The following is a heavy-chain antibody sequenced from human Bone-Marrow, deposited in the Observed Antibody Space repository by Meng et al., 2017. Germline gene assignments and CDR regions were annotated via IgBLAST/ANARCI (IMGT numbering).Heavy chain of an antibody. CDR3: ARPNSGSYYTDAFDI. Sequence: SETLSLTCTVSGGSISSSSYYWGWIRQPPGKGLEWIGSIYYSGSTYYNPSLKSRVTISVDTSKNQFSLKLSSVTAADTAVYYCARPNSGSYYTDAFDIWGQGTMVTVSS. CDR1: GGSISSSSYY. CDR2: IYYSGST. J-gene: IGHJ3*02. V-gene: IGHV4-39*07. D-gene: IGHD3-10*01.